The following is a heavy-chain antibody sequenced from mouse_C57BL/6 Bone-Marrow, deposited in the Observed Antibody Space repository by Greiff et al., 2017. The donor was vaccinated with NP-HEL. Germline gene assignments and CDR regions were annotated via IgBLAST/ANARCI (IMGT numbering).Heavy chain of an antibody. Sequence: VQLQQSGAELVKPGASVKMSCKASGYTFTSYWITWVKQRPGQGLEWIGDIYPGSGSTNYIEKFKSKATLTVDTSSSTAYMQLSSLTSEDSAVYYGARSRARYYSNPFAYWGQGTLVTVSA. D-gene: IGHD2-5*01. CDR1: GYTFTSYW. J-gene: IGHJ3*01. V-gene: IGHV1-55*01. CDR2: IYPGSGST. CDR3: ARSRARYYSNPFAY.